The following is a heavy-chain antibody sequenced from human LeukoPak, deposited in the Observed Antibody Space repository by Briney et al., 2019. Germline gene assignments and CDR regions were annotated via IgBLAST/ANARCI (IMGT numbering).Heavy chain of an antibody. V-gene: IGHV3-64D*06. CDR2: ISSNGGST. CDR3: ARDRRQWLVLLFFQP. CDR1: GFTFSSYA. Sequence: GGSLRLSCSASGFTFSSYAMHWVRQAPGKGLEYVSAISSNGGSTYYADSVKGRFTISRDNSKNTPYLQMSSLRAEDTAVYYCARDRRQWLVLLFFQPWGQGNLVTVSS. J-gene: IGHJ1*01. D-gene: IGHD6-19*01.